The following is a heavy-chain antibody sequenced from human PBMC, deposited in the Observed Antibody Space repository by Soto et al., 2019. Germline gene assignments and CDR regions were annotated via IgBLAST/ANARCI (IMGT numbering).Heavy chain of an antibody. V-gene: IGHV3-30*18. CDR3: AKDIVNKWEPPSYGMDV. CDR1: GFTFSSYG. CDR2: ISYDGSNK. D-gene: IGHD1-26*01. Sequence: QVQLVESGGGVVQPGRSLRLSCAASGFTFSSYGMHWVRQAPGKGLEWVAVISYDGSNKYYADSVKGRFTISRDNSKNTLYLQMNSLRAEDTAVYYCAKDIVNKWEPPSYGMDVWGQGTTVTVSS. J-gene: IGHJ6*02.